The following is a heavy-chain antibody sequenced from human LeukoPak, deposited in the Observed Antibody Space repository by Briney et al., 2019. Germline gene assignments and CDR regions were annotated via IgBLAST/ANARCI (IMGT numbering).Heavy chain of an antibody. CDR2: IIPIFGTA. CDR1: GGTFSSYA. J-gene: IGHJ4*02. V-gene: IGHV1-69*13. D-gene: IGHD5-12*01. CDR3: ARSLDVDIVATTHFDY. Sequence: SVKVSCKASGGTFSSYAISWVRQAPGQGPEWMGGIIPIFGTANYAQKFQGRVTITADESTSTAYMELSSLRSEDTAVYYCARSLDVDIVATTHFDYWGQGTLVTVSS.